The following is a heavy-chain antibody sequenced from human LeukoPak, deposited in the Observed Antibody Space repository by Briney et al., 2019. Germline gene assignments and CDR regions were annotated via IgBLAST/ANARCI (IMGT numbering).Heavy chain of an antibody. CDR1: GFSFGSYA. J-gene: IGHJ4*02. V-gene: IGHV3-30*02. CDR3: AKEGGGRTFDY. CDR2: IRYDGADT. D-gene: IGHD4-23*01. Sequence: GGSLRLSCAASGFSFGSYAMHWVRQAPGKGLDWVAFIRYDGADTYYADSVKGRFTVSRDNSENTLYLQMNSLTAEDTALYYCAKEGGGRTFDYWGQGTLVTVSS.